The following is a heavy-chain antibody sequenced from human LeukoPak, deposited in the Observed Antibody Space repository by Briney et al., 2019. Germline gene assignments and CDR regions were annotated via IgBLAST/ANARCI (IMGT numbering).Heavy chain of an antibody. V-gene: IGHV3-30-3*01. CDR1: GFTFSSYA. CDR3: AREGDCSSTSCYRDY. CDR2: ISYDGSNK. D-gene: IGHD2-2*02. Sequence: PGGSLRLSCAASGFTFSSYAMHWVRQAPGKGLEWVAVISYDGSNKYYADSVKGRFTISRDNSKNTLYLQMNSLRAEDTAVYYCAREGDCSSTSCYRDYWGQGTLVTVSS. J-gene: IGHJ4*02.